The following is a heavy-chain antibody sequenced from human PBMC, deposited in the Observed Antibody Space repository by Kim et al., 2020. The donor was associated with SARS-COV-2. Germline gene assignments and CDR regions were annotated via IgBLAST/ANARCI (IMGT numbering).Heavy chain of an antibody. CDR3: ARWIRGGQWLAGDAFDI. Sequence: VNGRFTLTRDNAKNSLYLQVNSLRAEDTAVYYCARWIRGGQWLAGDAFDIWGQGTMVTVSS. V-gene: IGHV3-48*03. D-gene: IGHD6-19*01. J-gene: IGHJ3*02.